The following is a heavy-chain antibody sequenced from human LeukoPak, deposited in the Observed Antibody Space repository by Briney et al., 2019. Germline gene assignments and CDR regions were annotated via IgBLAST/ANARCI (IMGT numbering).Heavy chain of an antibody. J-gene: IGHJ4*02. V-gene: IGHV1-18*01. Sequence: QKFRGRVTMTTDTSTSTAYMELRSLRSDDTAVYYCARGVVVVTAIPFDYWGQGTLVTVSS. CDR3: ARGVVVVTAIPFDY. D-gene: IGHD2-21*02.